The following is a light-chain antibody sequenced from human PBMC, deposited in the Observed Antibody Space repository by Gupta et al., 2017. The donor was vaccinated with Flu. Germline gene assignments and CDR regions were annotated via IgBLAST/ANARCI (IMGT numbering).Light chain of an antibody. V-gene: IGKV1-39*01. CDR3: QYRYFTPFT. J-gene: IGKJ2*01. Sequence: DVQMTQSPSSLSASVGDRITITCRASQSISSQLNWYQLKPGEAPKVLIYAASSVGSGVPSRFSGSGCGTDFTLTINRRQPEDFANYYCQYRYFTPFTFGQGTKLEIK. CDR1: QSISSQ. CDR2: AAS.